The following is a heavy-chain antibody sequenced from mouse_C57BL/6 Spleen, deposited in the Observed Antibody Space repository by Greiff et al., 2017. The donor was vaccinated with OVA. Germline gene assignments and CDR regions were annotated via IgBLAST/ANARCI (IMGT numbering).Heavy chain of an antibody. CDR3: ANPYYYGSEYAMDY. J-gene: IGHJ4*01. D-gene: IGHD1-1*01. CDR2: IYPRDGST. CDR1: GYTFTSYD. V-gene: IGHV1-85*01. Sequence: QVQLQQSGPELVKPGASVKLSCKASGYTFTSYDINWVKQRPGQGLEWIGWIYPRDGSTKYNEKFKGKATLTVDTSSSTAYMELHSLTSEDSAVYFCANPYYYGSEYAMDYWGQGTSVTVSS.